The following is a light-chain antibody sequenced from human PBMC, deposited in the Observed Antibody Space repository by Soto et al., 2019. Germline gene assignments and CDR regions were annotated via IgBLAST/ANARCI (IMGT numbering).Light chain of an antibody. CDR1: TSDVGAYNY. Sequence: QSALTQPASVSGSLGQSITISCTGTTSDVGAYNYVSWYQQHPGKAPQLVIYDVTNRPSGVSNRFSGSKSANTASLPISGLQAEDEADYYCSSYTSSSTLVFGGGTKLTVL. V-gene: IGLV2-14*03. CDR2: DVT. CDR3: SSYTSSSTLV. J-gene: IGLJ3*02.